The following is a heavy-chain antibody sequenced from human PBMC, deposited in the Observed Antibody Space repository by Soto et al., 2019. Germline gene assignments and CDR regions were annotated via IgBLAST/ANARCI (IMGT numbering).Heavy chain of an antibody. CDR3: VQGRYPTMATPLDH. J-gene: IGHJ4*02. CDR1: GFTFDNCC. V-gene: IGHV3-9*01. CDR2: ISWDSSTI. Sequence: EVQLVESGGGLVQPGRSLRLSCAASGFTFDNCCMHWVRQAPGKGLEWVAGISWDSSTIGYADSVKGRFIISRDDAKNSLYLQMYSLRGEDTALYYCVQGRYPTMATPLDHWGQGTQVIVSS. D-gene: IGHD2-15*01.